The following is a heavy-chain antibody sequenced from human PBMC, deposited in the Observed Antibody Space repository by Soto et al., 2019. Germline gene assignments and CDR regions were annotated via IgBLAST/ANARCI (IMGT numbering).Heavy chain of an antibody. Sequence: PGGSLRLSCEASGFTFSNYGINWVRQAPGKGLEWVSHISSDSSTIYYAESVKGRFSISRDNSKNTLYLQMNSLRAEDTAVYYCARDRPSYCSSTSCYAGYFEYWGQGTLVTVSS. CDR2: ISSDSSTI. CDR1: GFTFSNYG. D-gene: IGHD2-2*01. CDR3: ARDRPSYCSSTSCYAGYFEY. V-gene: IGHV3-48*01. J-gene: IGHJ4*02.